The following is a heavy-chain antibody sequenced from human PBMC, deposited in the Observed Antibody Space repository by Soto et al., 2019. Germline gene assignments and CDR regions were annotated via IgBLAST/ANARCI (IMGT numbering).Heavy chain of an antibody. CDR1: AGSLTSGTYY. CDR2: ICYTGST. J-gene: IGHJ4*02. Sequence: PSETLSPTWNLSAGSLTSGTYYWSWILQHPGKGLEWVGYICYTGSTNYNPSVKRRVAIEIDTSRNQFSLKLRSVSAAGTAVYYWARGAGHFIVVPYRFDYWGQGTMVTVSS. D-gene: IGHD3-16*02. V-gene: IGHV4-61*01. CDR3: ARGAGHFIVVPYRFDY.